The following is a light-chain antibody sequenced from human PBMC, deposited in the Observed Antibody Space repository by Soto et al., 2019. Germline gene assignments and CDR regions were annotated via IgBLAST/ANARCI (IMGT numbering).Light chain of an antibody. V-gene: IGKV1-5*03. CDR3: QQYNSQST. CDR2: TAS. CDR1: QSISSW. Sequence: DIQITQSPSTLSASVGDSVTITCRARQSISSWVAWYQQKPGKAPKLLIYTASNLESGVPSRFRGSGSGTEFTLTITRLQPDDFATYYCQQYNSQSTFGEGTKVDIK. J-gene: IGKJ1*01.